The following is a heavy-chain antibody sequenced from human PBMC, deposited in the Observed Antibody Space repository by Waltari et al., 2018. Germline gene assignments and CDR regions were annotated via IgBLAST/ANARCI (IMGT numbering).Heavy chain of an antibody. J-gene: IGHJ4*02. V-gene: IGHV1-2*06. CDR3: ARDLGDGYNAVDY. CDR1: GYTFTGYY. CDR2: INPNSGGT. Sequence: QVQLVQSGAEVKKPGASVKVSCKASGYTFTGYYVHWVRQAPGQGLEWMGLINPNSGGTNYAQRVQGRVTMTRDTSISTAYMELSRLRSDDTAVYYCARDLGDGYNAVDYWGQGTLVTVSS. D-gene: IGHD5-12*01.